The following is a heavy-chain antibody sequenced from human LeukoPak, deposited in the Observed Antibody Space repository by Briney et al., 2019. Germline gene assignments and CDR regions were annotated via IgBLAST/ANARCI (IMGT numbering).Heavy chain of an antibody. CDR2: IKQDGSEK. J-gene: IGHJ3*02. D-gene: IGHD6-19*01. CDR3: ARGGTVAGTVFDDAFDI. V-gene: IGHV3-7*03. CDR1: GFTFSSYW. Sequence: GGSLRLSCAASGFTFSSYWMSWVRQAPGKGLEWVANIKQDGSEKYYVDSVKGRFTISRDNAKNSLYLQMNSLRAEDTAVYYCARGGTVAGTVFDDAFDIWGQGTMVTVSS.